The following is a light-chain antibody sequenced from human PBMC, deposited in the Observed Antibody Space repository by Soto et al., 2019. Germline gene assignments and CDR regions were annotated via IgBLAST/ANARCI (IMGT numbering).Light chain of an antibody. CDR2: NSS. Sequence: EIVLTQSAGTLSLSPGERATLSCRASQSVRSNYLAWYQQKPGQVPRLLIYNSSTRATGIPDRFSGSGSGTDFTLTISRLEPEDFALYYCQQYRDLPQTFGQGTQVEIK. CDR3: QQYRDLPQT. CDR1: QSVRSNY. V-gene: IGKV3-20*01. J-gene: IGKJ1*01.